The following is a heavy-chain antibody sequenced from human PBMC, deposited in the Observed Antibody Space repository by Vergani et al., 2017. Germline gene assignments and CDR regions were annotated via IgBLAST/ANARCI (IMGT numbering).Heavy chain of an antibody. CDR1: EYSFGNYW. V-gene: IGHV5-51*01. CDR2: IYPADSDT. D-gene: IGHD1-1*01. J-gene: IGHJ4*02. Sequence: ELQLVESGGGLVQPGGSLRLSCKGSEYSFGNYWIGWVRQMPGKGLEWMGIIYPADSDTRYSPSFQGQVTISADKSISTAFLQWDSLKASDTALYYCARHTTYTDSWGQGTLVTVSS. CDR3: ARHTTYTDS.